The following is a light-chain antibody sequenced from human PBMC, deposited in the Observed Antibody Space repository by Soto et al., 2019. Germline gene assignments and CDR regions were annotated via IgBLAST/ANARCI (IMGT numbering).Light chain of an antibody. Sequence: DIPMTQSPSSLSASVGDRVTITCRASQSITRKLNWYQQRPGKVPNLLIYDASSLQSGVPSRFSGSGSGTDFTLTIDSLQPEDFATYYCQQSYRSPPTFGQGTKVEIK. CDR1: QSITRK. J-gene: IGKJ1*01. CDR3: QQSYRSPPT. CDR2: DAS. V-gene: IGKV1-39*01.